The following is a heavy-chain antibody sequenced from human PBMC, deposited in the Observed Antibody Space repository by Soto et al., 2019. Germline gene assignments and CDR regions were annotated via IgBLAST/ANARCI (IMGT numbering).Heavy chain of an antibody. J-gene: IGHJ4*02. CDR2: INAGNGNT. Sequence: VASVKVSCKASGYTFTSYAMHWVRQAPGQRLEWMGWINAGNGNTKYSQKFQGRVTITRDTSASTAYMELSSLRSEDTAVYYCARANGCTNGVCYTGSLDYWGQGTLVTVSS. CDR1: GYTFTSYA. D-gene: IGHD2-8*01. V-gene: IGHV1-3*01. CDR3: ARANGCTNGVCYTGSLDY.